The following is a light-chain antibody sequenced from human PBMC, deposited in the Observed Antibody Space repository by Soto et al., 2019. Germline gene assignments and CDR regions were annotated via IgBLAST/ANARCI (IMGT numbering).Light chain of an antibody. J-gene: IGKJ2*01. CDR3: QQYNNWSPYT. V-gene: IGKV3-15*01. CDR1: QRVSSN. Sequence: EIVMTQSPATLSVSPGERATLSCRASQRVSSNLAWYQQKPGQAPRLLIYGASTRATGIPARFSGSGSGTEFTLTISSLQSEDFAVYYCQQYNNWSPYTFGQGTKLEIK. CDR2: GAS.